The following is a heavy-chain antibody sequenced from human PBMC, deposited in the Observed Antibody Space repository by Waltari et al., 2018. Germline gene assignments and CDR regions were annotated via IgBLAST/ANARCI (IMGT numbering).Heavy chain of an antibody. CDR1: GFPFSHYS. Sequence: EVQLVESGGGLVKPGESLRLSCAAPGFPFSHYSMNWVRQAPGKGLEWVSSIQSSSNFIYYADAVNGRFTTSRDNGKNSLFLQMDSLRDEDTAVYYCARGPGSGSYIPDYWGQGTLVTVSS. CDR2: IQSSSNFI. D-gene: IGHD3-10*01. J-gene: IGHJ4*02. V-gene: IGHV3-21*01. CDR3: ARGPGSGSYIPDY.